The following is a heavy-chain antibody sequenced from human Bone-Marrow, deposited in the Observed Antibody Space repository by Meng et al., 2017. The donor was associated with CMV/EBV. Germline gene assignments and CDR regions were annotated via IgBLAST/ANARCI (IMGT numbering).Heavy chain of an antibody. CDR1: GFTFSSYS. CDR2: ISSSSSTI. CDR3: AKVWAYYDFWSGLDV. Sequence: GESLKISCAASGFTFSSYSMNWVRQAPGKGLEWVSYISSSSSTIYYADSVKGRFTISRDNAKNSLYLQMNSLRAEDTAVYYCAKVWAYYDFWSGLDVWGQGTTVTVSS. D-gene: IGHD3-3*01. J-gene: IGHJ6*02. V-gene: IGHV3-48*04.